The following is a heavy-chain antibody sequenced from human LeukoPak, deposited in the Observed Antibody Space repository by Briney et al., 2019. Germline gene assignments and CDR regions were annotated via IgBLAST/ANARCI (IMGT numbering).Heavy chain of an antibody. D-gene: IGHD2-2*01. Sequence: KPSETLSLTCTVSGGSISSGGYYWSWIRQPPGKGLEWIGYIYYSGSTNYNYNPSLKSRVSISVDTSKSQFSLKLSSVTAADTAVYYCVSGGYCGGTSCYPNWFDPWGQGTLVTVSS. CDR2: IYYSGSTNY. CDR3: VSGGYCGGTSCYPNWFDP. V-gene: IGHV4-61*08. CDR1: GGSISSGGYY. J-gene: IGHJ5*02.